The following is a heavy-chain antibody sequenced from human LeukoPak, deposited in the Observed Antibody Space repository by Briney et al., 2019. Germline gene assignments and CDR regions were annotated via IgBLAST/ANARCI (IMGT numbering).Heavy chain of an antibody. V-gene: IGHV3-7*01. J-gene: IGHJ4*02. D-gene: IGHD3-10*01. CDR3: ARDLYYYGSGSFFDY. CDR1: GFNISDFW. Sequence: GGSLRLSCAASGFNISDFWMTWVRQAPGKGLEWVANIKEDGTEKHLVDSVKGRFTISRDNAKNSLYLQMNSLRAEDTAVYYCARDLYYYGSGSFFDYWGQGTLVTVSS. CDR2: IKEDGTEK.